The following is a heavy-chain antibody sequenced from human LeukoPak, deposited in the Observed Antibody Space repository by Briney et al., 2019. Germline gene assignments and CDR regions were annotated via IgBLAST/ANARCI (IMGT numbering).Heavy chain of an antibody. Sequence: ASVKVSCKTSGYTLIRYGITWVRQAPGQGLEWMAWISPYNGNTKYVQNLQGRLTITTDTSTSTAYMELRSLTSDDTAVYCAREESIGRYQFLHDSWGQGTLVTVSS. CDR3: AREESIGRYQFLHDS. D-gene: IGHD1-26*01. CDR2: ISPYNGNT. J-gene: IGHJ4*02. V-gene: IGHV1-18*01. CDR1: GYTLIRYG.